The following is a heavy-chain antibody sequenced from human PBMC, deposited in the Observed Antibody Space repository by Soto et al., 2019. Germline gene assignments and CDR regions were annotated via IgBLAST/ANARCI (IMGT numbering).Heavy chain of an antibody. CDR2: ISSSSSTI. CDR1: GFTFSSYS. Sequence: PGGSLRLSCVASGFTFSSYSMNWVRQAPGKGLEWVSYISSSSSTIYYADSVKGRFTISRDNAKNSLYLQMNSLRDEDTAVYYCARDLRLSSGYYFDWFDPWGQGTLVTVSS. V-gene: IGHV3-48*02. D-gene: IGHD3-22*01. J-gene: IGHJ5*02. CDR3: ARDLRLSSGYYFDWFDP.